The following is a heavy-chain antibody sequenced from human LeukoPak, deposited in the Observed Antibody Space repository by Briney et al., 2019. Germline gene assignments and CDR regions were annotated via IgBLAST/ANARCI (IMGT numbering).Heavy chain of an antibody. J-gene: IGHJ3*01. CDR1: GGSICVFY. CDR2: IYSTGDR. D-gene: IGHD1-26*01. Sequence: SETLSLTCTVSGGSICVFYWRWIRQPPGDGLEWIAYIYSTGDRNYNPSLNSRVTISVDTSRNQFSLQTDALTAADSAVYCCGRQPIGRYGFDVWGQGTTVTVSS. V-gene: IGHV4-59*08. CDR3: GRQPIGRYGFDV.